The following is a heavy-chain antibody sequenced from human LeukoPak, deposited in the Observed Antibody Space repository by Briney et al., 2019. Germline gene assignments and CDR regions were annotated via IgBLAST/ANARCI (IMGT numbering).Heavy chain of an antibody. J-gene: IGHJ4*02. CDR3: ARRRDLYSGSYYPFDY. Sequence: GESLKISCKGSGYSFTNYWIGWVRQMPGKGLKWMGIIYPGDSDARYSPSFQGQVTISADKSISTAYLQRSSLTAPDTAMYYCARRRDLYSGSYYPFDYWGQGTLVTVSS. D-gene: IGHD1-26*01. CDR2: IYPGDSDA. CDR1: GYSFTNYW. V-gene: IGHV5-51*01.